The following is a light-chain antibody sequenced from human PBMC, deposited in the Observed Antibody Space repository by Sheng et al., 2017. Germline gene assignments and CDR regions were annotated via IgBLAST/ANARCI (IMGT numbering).Light chain of an antibody. CDR1: QDIGKY. Sequence: DIQITQSPSSLSASVGDRVTITCQASQDIGKYLNWYQQKPGKAPKLLMSEPSNLETGVPSRFSGSGRGTDFTLTISSLQPEDIATYYCQQFGTFGQGTKLELK. V-gene: IGKV1-33*01. CDR3: QQFGT. CDR2: EPS. J-gene: IGKJ2*01.